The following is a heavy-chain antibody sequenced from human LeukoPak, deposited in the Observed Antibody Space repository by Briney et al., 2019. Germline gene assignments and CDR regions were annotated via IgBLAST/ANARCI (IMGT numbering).Heavy chain of an antibody. J-gene: IGHJ4*02. Sequence: SETLSLTCTVSGGSISSYYWSWIRQPPGKGLEWIGYIYYSGSTNYNPSLKSRVTISADTSKNQFSLKLSSVTAADTAVYYCARDEVDTLGYFDYWGQGTLVTVSS. CDR3: ARDEVDTLGYFDY. V-gene: IGHV4-59*01. CDR2: IYYSGST. D-gene: IGHD5-18*01. CDR1: GGSISSYY.